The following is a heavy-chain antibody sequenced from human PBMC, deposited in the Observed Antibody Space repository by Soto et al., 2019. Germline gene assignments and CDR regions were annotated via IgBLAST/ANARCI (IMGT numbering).Heavy chain of an antibody. J-gene: IGHJ4*02. V-gene: IGHV1-18*04. D-gene: IGHD3-10*01. Sequence: ASVKVSCKASGYTFTSYGISWVRQAPGQGLEWMGWISAYNGNTNYAQKLQGRVTMTTDTSTSTAYMELRSLRSDDTAVYYCARDPMVRGVILFDCWGQGTLVTVSS. CDR2: ISAYNGNT. CDR3: ARDPMVRGVILFDC. CDR1: GYTFTSYG.